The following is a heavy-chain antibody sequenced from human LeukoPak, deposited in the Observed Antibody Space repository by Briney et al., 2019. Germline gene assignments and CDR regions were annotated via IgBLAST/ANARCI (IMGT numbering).Heavy chain of an antibody. Sequence: GGSLRLSCAASGFTFSSYAMSWVRQAPGKGLEWVSAISGSGGSTYYADSVKGRFTISRDNSKNTLYLQMNSLRAEDTAVYYCVKDGRRISMIVVVRRGHYFDYWGRGTLVTVSS. D-gene: IGHD3-22*01. J-gene: IGHJ4*02. V-gene: IGHV3-23*01. CDR2: ISGSGGST. CDR1: GFTFSSYA. CDR3: VKDGRRISMIVVVRRGHYFDY.